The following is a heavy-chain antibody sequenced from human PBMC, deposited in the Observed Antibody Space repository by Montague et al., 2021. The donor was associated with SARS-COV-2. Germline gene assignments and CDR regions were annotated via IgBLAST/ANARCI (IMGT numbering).Heavy chain of an antibody. CDR3: AGVSAVFTLKILCYYYYGMDV. CDR1: GGSFSGHY. J-gene: IGHJ6*02. V-gene: IGHV4-34*01. Sequence: SETLSLTCAVYGGSFSGHYWSWIRQPPGKGLEWIGEINHRGSTNXXPSLKSRVTISVDTSKNLFSLKLRSVTAADTAVYYCAGVSAVFTLKILCYYYYGMDVWGQGTTVTVSS. D-gene: IGHD1-14*01. CDR2: INHRGST.